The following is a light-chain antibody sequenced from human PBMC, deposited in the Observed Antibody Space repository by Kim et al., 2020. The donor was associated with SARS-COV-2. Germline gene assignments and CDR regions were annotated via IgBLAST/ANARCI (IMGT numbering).Light chain of an antibody. CDR2: DAS. J-gene: IGKJ3*01. V-gene: IGKV3-11*01. CDR3: RQRSNWPPV. Sequence: EIVLTQSPATLSLSPGERATLSCRASQSVSSYLAWYQQKPGQAPRLLIYDASNRATGIPARFSGSGSGTDFTLTISSLEPEDFAVYYCRQRSNWPPVFGPGTKVDIK. CDR1: QSVSSY.